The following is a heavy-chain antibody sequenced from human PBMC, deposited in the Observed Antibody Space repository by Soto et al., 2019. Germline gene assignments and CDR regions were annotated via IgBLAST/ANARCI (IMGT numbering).Heavy chain of an antibody. J-gene: IGHJ4*02. CDR2: IYYTGTT. D-gene: IGHD2-21*01. CDR3: VRHFYSVAGIRWYFDY. V-gene: IGHV4-59*08. CDR1: GGYITGFD. Sequence: SETLSHTCTVAGGYITGFDWRWIMKHPGKGLEWIGYIYYTGTTNYNPSLKSRVTISVDTSNNHFSLKLSSVTAADTAVYYCVRHFYSVAGIRWYFDYRGQGTLVTVSS.